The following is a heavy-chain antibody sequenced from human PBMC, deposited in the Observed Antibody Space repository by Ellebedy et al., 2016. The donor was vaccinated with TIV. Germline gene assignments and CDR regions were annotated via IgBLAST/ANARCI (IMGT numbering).Heavy chain of an antibody. CDR3: ARGGTVAGTEWFDP. Sequence: SETLSLXCTVSGGSISSGGYYWSWVRQHPGKGLEWIGYIYYSGSTNYNPSLKSRVTISVDTSKNQFSLKLSSVTAADTAVYYCARGGTVAGTEWFDPWGQGTLVTVSS. D-gene: IGHD6-19*01. J-gene: IGHJ5*02. CDR2: IYYSGST. V-gene: IGHV4-61*08. CDR1: GGSISSGGYY.